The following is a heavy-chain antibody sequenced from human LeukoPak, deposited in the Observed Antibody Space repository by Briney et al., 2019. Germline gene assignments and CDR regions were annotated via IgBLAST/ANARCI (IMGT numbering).Heavy chain of an antibody. CDR2: ISGSGGST. CDR1: GFTFSSYA. V-gene: IGHV3-23*01. J-gene: IGHJ5*02. CDR3: AKASGDSGWSTVNNWFDP. D-gene: IGHD6-19*01. Sequence: PGGSLRLSCAASGFTFSSYAMSWVRQAPGKGLEWVSAISGSGGSTYYADSVKGRFTISRGNSKNTLYLQMNSLRAEDTAVYYCAKASGDSGWSTVNNWFDPWGQGTLVTVSS.